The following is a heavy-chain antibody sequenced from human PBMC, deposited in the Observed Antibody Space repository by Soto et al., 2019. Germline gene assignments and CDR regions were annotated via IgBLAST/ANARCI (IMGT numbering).Heavy chain of an antibody. V-gene: IGHV1-18*01. J-gene: IGHJ4*02. Sequence: QVQLVQSGAEVKKPGASVKVSCKASGYTFTSYGISWVRQAPGQGLEWMGWISAYNGNTKYAQKPPXSXTLXTDTSTSTAYMELRSLRSDDTAVYYCARAPNYLDYWGQGTLVTVSS. CDR2: ISAYNGNT. CDR3: ARAPNYLDY. CDR1: GYTFTSYG.